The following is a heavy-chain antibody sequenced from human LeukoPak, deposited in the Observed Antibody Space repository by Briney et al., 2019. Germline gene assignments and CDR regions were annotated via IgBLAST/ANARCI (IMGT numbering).Heavy chain of an antibody. CDR2: IYHSGRT. Sequence: SETLSLTCTVSGYSISSGYYWGWIRPPPGKGLEWIGSIYHSGRTYYNPSLKSRVTISVDTSKNQFSLKLSSVTAADTAVYYCARGLVGVYDYWGQGTLVTVSS. CDR3: ARGLVGVYDY. D-gene: IGHD1-26*01. J-gene: IGHJ4*02. V-gene: IGHV4-38-2*02. CDR1: GYSISSGYY.